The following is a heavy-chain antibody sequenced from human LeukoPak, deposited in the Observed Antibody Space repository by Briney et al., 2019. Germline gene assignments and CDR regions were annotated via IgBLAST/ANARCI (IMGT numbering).Heavy chain of an antibody. Sequence: GASVKVSCKASGYTFTGYYMHWVRQAPGQGLEWMGWINPNSGGTNYAQKFQGRVTMTRDTSISTACMELSRLRSDDTAVYYCARVPEKTSGFDYRGQGTLVTVSS. CDR2: INPNSGGT. CDR1: GYTFTGYY. CDR3: ARVPEKTSGFDY. J-gene: IGHJ4*02. V-gene: IGHV1-2*02. D-gene: IGHD6-19*01.